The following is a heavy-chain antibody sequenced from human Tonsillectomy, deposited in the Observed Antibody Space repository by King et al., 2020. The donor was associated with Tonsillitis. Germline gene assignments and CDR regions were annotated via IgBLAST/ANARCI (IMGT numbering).Heavy chain of an antibody. J-gene: IGHJ2*01. V-gene: IGHV4-31*01. CDR1: GGSISSGGYY. D-gene: IGHD3-22*01. Sequence: VQLQESGPGLVKPSQTLSLTCTVSGGSISSGGYYWSWIRQHPGKGLEWIGYIYYSGSTYYNPSLKSLVTISVDTSKNPFSLKLSSVTAADTAVYYCARGLYDSSGYYYLYWYFDLWGRGTLVTVSS. CDR2: IYYSGST. CDR3: ARGLYDSSGYYYLYWYFDL.